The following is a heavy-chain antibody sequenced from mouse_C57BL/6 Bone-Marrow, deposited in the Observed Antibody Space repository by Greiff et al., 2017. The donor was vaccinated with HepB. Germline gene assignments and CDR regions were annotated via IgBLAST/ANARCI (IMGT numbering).Heavy chain of an antibody. J-gene: IGHJ2*01. CDR2: IDPETGGT. Sequence: QVQLQQSGAELVRPGASVTLSCKASGYTFTDYEMHWVKQTPVHGLEWIGAIDPETGGTAYNQKFKGKAILTADKSSSTAYMELRSLTSEDSAVYYCKRHNYGSSLFDYWGQGTTLTVSS. D-gene: IGHD1-1*01. CDR1: GYTFTDYE. CDR3: KRHNYGSSLFDY. V-gene: IGHV1-15*01.